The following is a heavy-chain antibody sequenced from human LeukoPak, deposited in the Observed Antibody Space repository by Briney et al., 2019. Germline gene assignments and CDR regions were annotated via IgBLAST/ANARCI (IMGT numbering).Heavy chain of an antibody. CDR2: IYTSGST. J-gene: IGHJ2*01. Sequence: SETLSLTCTVSGGSISSYYWSWMRQPAGKGLEWIGRIYTSGSTNYNPSLKSRVTMSVDTSKNQFSLKLSFVTATDTAVYYCAGRVESTGSFDLGGRGTLVTVSS. V-gene: IGHV4-4*07. D-gene: IGHD1-14*01. CDR1: GGSISSYY. CDR3: AGRVESTGSFDL.